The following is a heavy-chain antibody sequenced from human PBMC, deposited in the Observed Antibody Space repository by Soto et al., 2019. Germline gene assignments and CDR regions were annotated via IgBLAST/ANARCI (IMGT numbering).Heavy chain of an antibody. D-gene: IGHD6-13*01. Sequence: GGSLSLSCAASGFTFSSYGMHWVRQAPGKGLEWVALITYDGSNKYYADSVKGRFTISRDNTKNTLYLQMNSLRAEGTAVYYCTKGAYSSSWYCFDPWGQGTLVTVSS. CDR3: TKGAYSSSWYCFDP. J-gene: IGHJ5*02. V-gene: IGHV3-30*18. CDR1: GFTFSSYG. CDR2: ITYDGSNK.